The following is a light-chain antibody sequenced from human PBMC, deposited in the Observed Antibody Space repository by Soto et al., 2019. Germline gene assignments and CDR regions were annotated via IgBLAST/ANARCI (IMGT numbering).Light chain of an antibody. CDR2: DAS. J-gene: IGKJ1*01. CDR3: QQYGDSRT. Sequence: EIVLTQSPGTLSVSPGERATLSCRASQSIRNNNLAWYEQKPGQAPRLLIYDASSRATGIPDRFSGSGSGTDFTLTISRLEPEDFAVYYCQQYGDSRTFGQGTRVEIK. V-gene: IGKV3-20*01. CDR1: QSIRNNN.